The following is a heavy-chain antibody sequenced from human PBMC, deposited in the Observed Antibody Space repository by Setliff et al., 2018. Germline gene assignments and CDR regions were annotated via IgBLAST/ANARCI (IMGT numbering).Heavy chain of an antibody. D-gene: IGHD2-21*02. V-gene: IGHV1-69*05. CDR1: GGTFSSYG. CDR3: ARDWFCSGGDCSDVFDF. Sequence: GASVKVSCKASGGTFSSYGISWVRQAPGQGLEWMGGTIPIFGSTNYAQKFQDRVTIITDESTGTAYMELRSLTFDDTAVYYCARDWFCSGGDCSDVFDFWGQGTMVTVSS. CDR2: TIPIFGST. J-gene: IGHJ3*01.